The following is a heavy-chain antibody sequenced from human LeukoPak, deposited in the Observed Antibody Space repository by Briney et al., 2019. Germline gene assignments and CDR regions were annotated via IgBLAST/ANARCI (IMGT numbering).Heavy chain of an antibody. D-gene: IGHD6-13*01. CDR3: AKDDYSGSWQLDY. Sequence: GGSLRLSCAASGFTFSSHGVSWVRQAPGKGLDWVSSISGSGVNTFYADSVKGRFTIPRDNSKNTLYLQMNNLRAEDTAVYYCAKDDYSGSWQLDYWGQGTLVTVSS. V-gene: IGHV3-23*01. CDR1: GFTFSSHG. CDR2: ISGSGVNT. J-gene: IGHJ4*02.